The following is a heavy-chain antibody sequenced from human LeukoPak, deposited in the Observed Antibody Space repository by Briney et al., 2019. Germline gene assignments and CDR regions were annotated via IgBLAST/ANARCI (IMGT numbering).Heavy chain of an antibody. J-gene: IGHJ4*01. D-gene: IGHD2-21*02. V-gene: IGHV3-21*01. Sequence: SGGSLRLSCTVSEFTFSSYSMNWVRQAPGKGLEWVASINRGATYIYYADSMKGRFTISRDDAKSSLYLQMNSLRAEDTAVYYCARGLDVVVTAIDYWGQGTLFTVSS. CDR3: ARGLDVVVTAIDY. CDR2: INRGATYI. CDR1: EFTFSSYS.